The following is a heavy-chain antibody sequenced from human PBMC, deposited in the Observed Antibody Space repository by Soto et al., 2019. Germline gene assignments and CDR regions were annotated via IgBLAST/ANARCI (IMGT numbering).Heavy chain of an antibody. Sequence: ASVKVSCKASGYSFTSYGMSWVRQAPGQGLEWMGSISPDNSNTKSAQKLQGRVTMTTDTSTSTAYMELRSLRSDDTAVYYCVGVSYSSSWFAFDFWGQGTPVTVSS. J-gene: IGHJ4*02. CDR3: VGVSYSSSWFAFDF. CDR1: GYSFTSYG. D-gene: IGHD6-13*01. CDR2: ISPDNSNT. V-gene: IGHV1-18*01.